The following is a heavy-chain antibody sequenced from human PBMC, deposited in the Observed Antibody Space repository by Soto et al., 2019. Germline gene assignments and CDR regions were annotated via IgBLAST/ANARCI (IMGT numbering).Heavy chain of an antibody. J-gene: IGHJ3*02. D-gene: IGHD3-22*01. Sequence: SETLSLTCTVSGGSISSYYWSWIRQPPGKGLEWIGYIYYSGSTYYNPSLKSRVTISVDTSKNQFSLKLSSVTAADTAVYYCAREFYYDSSGHAFDIWGQGTMVTVSS. CDR1: GGSISSYY. V-gene: IGHV4-59*12. CDR2: IYYSGST. CDR3: AREFYYDSSGHAFDI.